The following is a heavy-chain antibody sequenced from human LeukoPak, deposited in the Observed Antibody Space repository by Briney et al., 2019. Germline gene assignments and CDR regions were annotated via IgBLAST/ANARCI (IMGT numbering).Heavy chain of an antibody. Sequence: SETLSLTCAVYGGSFSGYYWSWIRQPPGKGLEWIGEINHSGSTNYNPSLKSRVTISLDTSKNQFSLKLSSVTAADTAVYYCARGKYSYAYSGAYYFDYWGQGTLVTVSS. CDR3: ARGKYSYAYSGAYYFDY. D-gene: IGHD5-18*01. CDR1: GGSFSGYY. CDR2: INHSGST. J-gene: IGHJ4*02. V-gene: IGHV4-34*01.